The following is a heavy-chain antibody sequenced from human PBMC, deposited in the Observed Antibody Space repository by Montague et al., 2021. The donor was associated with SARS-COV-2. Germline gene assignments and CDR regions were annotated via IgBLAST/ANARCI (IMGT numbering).Heavy chain of an antibody. D-gene: IGHD3-10*01. V-gene: IGHV3-7*01. CDR2: GEQDGSES. CDR3: ARDHYGSEDY. J-gene: IGHJ4*02. Sequence: SLRLSCAASGFSVSSRGMSWVRQVPGKGLEWVATGEQDGSESHYXDSVKGRFTISRDNAKSSAYLRMSSLRVEDTAVYFCARDHYGSEDYWGQGILVTVSS. CDR1: GFSVSSRG.